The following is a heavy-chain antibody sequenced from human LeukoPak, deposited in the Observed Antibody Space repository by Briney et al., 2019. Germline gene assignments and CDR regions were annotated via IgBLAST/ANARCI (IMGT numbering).Heavy chain of an antibody. D-gene: IGHD3-3*01. CDR2: ISSSSSTI. CDR3: ARSAMTIFGVVLYYFDY. V-gene: IGHV3-48*01. J-gene: IGHJ4*02. Sequence: GGSLRLSCAASGFTFSSYSMNWVRQAPGKGLEWVSYISSSSSTIYYADSVRGRFTISRDNAKNSLYLQMNSLRAEDTAVYYCARSAMTIFGVVLYYFDYWGQGTLVTVSS. CDR1: GFTFSSYS.